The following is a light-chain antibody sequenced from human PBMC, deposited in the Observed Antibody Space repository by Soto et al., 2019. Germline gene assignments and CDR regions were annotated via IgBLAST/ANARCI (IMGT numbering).Light chain of an antibody. CDR1: QSVDAY. CDR2: AAS. J-gene: IGKJ2*01. CDR3: QQSHSAPYT. Sequence: IQMTQSPSSLSASEGDRVTITCRASQSVDAYLHWFQQKPGKPPKLLIYAASTLQSGVPSRFSGSGSETDFTLTISSLQPEDFATCYCQQSHSAPYTFGQGTNVEIK. V-gene: IGKV1-39*01.